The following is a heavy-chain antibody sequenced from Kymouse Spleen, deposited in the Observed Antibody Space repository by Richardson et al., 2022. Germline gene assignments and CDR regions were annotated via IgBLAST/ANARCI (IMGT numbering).Heavy chain of an antibody. CDR1: GFTFSSYS. CDR3: ARDTTVTFYYGMDV. CDR2: ISSSSSYI. J-gene: IGHJ6*02. V-gene: IGHV3-21*03. D-gene: IGHD4-11,IGHD4-11*01. Sequence: EVQLVESGGGLVKPGGSLRLSCAASGFTFSSYSMNWVRQAPGKGLEWVSSISSSSSYIYYADSVKGRFTISRDNAKNSLYLQMNSLRAEDTAVYYCARDTTVTFYYGMDVWGQGTTVTVSS.